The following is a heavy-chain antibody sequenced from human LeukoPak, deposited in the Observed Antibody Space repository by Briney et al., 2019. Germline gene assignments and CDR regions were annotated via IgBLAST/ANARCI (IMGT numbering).Heavy chain of an antibody. Sequence: PSQTLSLTCTVSGGSISSGGYYWSWIRQHPGKGLEWIGYIYYSGSTYYNPSLKSRVTISVDTSKNQFSLKLSSVTAADTAVYYCARGGEIVVVPAAKNTVTKTQKNFDYWGQGTLVTVSS. J-gene: IGHJ4*02. D-gene: IGHD2-2*01. CDR1: GGSISSGGYY. V-gene: IGHV4-31*03. CDR3: ARGGEIVVVPAAKNTVTKTQKNFDY. CDR2: IYYSGST.